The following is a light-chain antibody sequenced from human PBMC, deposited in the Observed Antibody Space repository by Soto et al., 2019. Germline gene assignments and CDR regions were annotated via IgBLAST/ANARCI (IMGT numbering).Light chain of an antibody. CDR3: SSYTTSNTQV. V-gene: IGLV2-14*01. Sequence: QSALTQPASVSGSPGQSITISCTGTSSDVGTYNYVSWYQHRPGKAPKLMIYDVSYRPSGVSNRFSGSKSANTASLTISGLQAEDEADYYCSSYTTSNTQVFGGGNKLTV. J-gene: IGLJ3*02. CDR1: SSDVGTYNY. CDR2: DVS.